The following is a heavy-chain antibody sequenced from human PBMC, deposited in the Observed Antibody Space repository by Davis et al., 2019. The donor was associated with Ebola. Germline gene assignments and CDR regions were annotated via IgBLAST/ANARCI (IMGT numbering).Heavy chain of an antibody. J-gene: IGHJ6*02. CDR3: ARDPKYSGSYYYYYGMDI. Sequence: ASVKVSCKASGGTFSSYAISWVRQAPGQGLEWMGWISAYNGNTNYAQKLQGRVTMTTDTSTSTAYMELRSLRSDDTAVYYCARDPKYSGSYYYYYGMDIWGQGTTVTVSS. V-gene: IGHV1-18*01. CDR2: ISAYNGNT. D-gene: IGHD1-26*01. CDR1: GGTFSSYA.